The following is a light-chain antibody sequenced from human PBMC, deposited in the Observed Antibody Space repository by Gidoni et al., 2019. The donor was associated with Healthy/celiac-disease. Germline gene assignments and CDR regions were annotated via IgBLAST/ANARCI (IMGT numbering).Light chain of an antibody. CDR3: QQYDNYPPT. CDR2: AAS. V-gene: IGKV1-8*01. J-gene: IGKJ4*01. Sequence: AIRMTQPPSSFSASTGDRVTITCRASQDISTYLAWYQQKPGKAPKLLIYAASTLQSGVPSRFSGSGSGTDFTLTISCLQSEDIATYYCQQYDNYPPTFGGGTKVEIK. CDR1: QDISTY.